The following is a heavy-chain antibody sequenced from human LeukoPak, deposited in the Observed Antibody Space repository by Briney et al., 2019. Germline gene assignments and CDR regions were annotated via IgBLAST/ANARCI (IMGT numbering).Heavy chain of an antibody. CDR2: IKSKTSGGTT. Sequence: GGSLRLSCATSGFSFSSYAMSWVRQAPGKGLEWVGRIKSKTSGGTTDYAAPVKGRFAISREDSKNTLYLQMNSLKTEDAAVYYCTTEGYTYGYHSFDIWGQGTMVTVSS. CDR1: GFSFSSYA. D-gene: IGHD5-18*01. V-gene: IGHV3-15*01. J-gene: IGHJ3*02. CDR3: TTEGYTYGYHSFDI.